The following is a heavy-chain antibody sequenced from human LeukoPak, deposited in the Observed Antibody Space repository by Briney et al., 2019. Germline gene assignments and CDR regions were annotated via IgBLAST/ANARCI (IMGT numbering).Heavy chain of an antibody. V-gene: IGHV1-18*01. CDR2: ISAHNGNT. CDR1: AYTFSNYG. J-gene: IGHJ4*02. CDR3: ARDGYFDH. Sequence: ASVKVSCKASAYTFSNYGIAWVRQAPGQGLEWMGWISAHNGNTNYAQKLQGRVTMTSDTFTSTAYMELRSLATDDTAVYYCARDGYFDHWGQGTLLTVSS.